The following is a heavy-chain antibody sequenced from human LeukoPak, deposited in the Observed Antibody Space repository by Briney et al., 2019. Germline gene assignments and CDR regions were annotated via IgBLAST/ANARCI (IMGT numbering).Heavy chain of an antibody. J-gene: IGHJ4*02. Sequence: PSETLSLTCAVSGYSISSAYYWGWIRQPPGKGLEWIARIYHSGSTYYNPSLKSRVTISVDTSKNQFSLKLSSVTAADTAVYYCINYDFWSGYFLWGQGTLVTVSS. CDR3: INYDFWSGYFL. D-gene: IGHD3-3*01. V-gene: IGHV4-38-2*01. CDR1: GYSISSAYY. CDR2: IYHSGST.